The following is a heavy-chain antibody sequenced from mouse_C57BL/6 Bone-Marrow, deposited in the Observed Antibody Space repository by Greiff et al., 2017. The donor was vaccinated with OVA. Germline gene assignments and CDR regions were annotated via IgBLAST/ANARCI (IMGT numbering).Heavy chain of an antibody. V-gene: IGHV1-26*01. CDR1: GYTFTDYY. CDR2: INPNNGGT. Sequence: VQLQQSGPELVKPGASVKISCKASGYTFTDYYMNWVKQSHGKSLEWIGDINPNNGGTSYNQKFKGKATLTVDKSSSTAYMELRSLTSEDSAVYYCDYYGSSFDYWGQGTTLTVSS. D-gene: IGHD1-1*01. J-gene: IGHJ2*01. CDR3: DYYGSSFDY.